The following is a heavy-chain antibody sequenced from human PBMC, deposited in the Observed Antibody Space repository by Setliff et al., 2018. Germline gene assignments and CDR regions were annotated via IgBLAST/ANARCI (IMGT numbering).Heavy chain of an antibody. V-gene: IGHV4-61*02. Sequence: LSETLSLTCTVSGGSISSGTYYWNWIRQPAGKGLEWIGRLHTSGSIDYNPSLKSRVTISVDTSKNQFSLRLRSVTAADTAVYFCARDNTMVGATDYWGLGTLVTVSS. D-gene: IGHD1-26*01. CDR2: LHTSGSI. CDR3: ARDNTMVGATDY. CDR1: GGSISSGTYY. J-gene: IGHJ4*02.